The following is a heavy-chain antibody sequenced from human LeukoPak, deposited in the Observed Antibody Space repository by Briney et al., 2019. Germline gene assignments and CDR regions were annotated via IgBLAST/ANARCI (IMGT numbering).Heavy chain of an antibody. CDR2: INPNSGGT. V-gene: IGHV1-2*02. J-gene: IGHJ4*02. D-gene: IGHD3-9*01. Sequence: ASVKVSCKASGYTFTGYYVHLVRQAPGQGLEWMGWINPNSGGTNYAQKLQGRVTMTRDTSISTAYMELSRLRSDDTAVYYCARGDHYDILTGYQTPSHLSDYWGQGTLVTVSS. CDR1: GYTFTGYY. CDR3: ARGDHYDILTGYQTPSHLSDY.